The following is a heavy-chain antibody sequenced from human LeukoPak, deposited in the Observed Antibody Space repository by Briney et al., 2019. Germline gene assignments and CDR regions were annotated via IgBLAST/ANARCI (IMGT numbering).Heavy chain of an antibody. CDR3: ARGYSGYYSHAFDI. D-gene: IGHD5-12*01. J-gene: IGHJ3*02. Sequence: GALRLSCAASGFTFSSYSMNWVRQAPGKGLEWVSSISSSSSYIYYADSVKGRFTISRDNAKNSLYLQMNSLRAEDTAVYYCARGYSGYYSHAFDIWGQGTMVTVSS. V-gene: IGHV3-21*01. CDR1: GFTFSSYS. CDR2: ISSSSSYI.